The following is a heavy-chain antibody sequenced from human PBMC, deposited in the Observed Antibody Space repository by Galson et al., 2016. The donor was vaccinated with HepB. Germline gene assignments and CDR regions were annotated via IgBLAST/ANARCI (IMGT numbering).Heavy chain of an antibody. D-gene: IGHD4-17*01. V-gene: IGHV4-39*01. J-gene: IGHJ4*01. CDR2: FDYSGST. CDR3: ARGTHYGDFSDY. CDR1: SISSSSYY. Sequence: SISSSSYYRGWIRQPPGKGLEWIGNFDYSGSTHYNPSLKSRVTMSADTSKNQFSLNLSTVTAADTAVYFCARGTHYGDFSDYWGHGTLVTVSS.